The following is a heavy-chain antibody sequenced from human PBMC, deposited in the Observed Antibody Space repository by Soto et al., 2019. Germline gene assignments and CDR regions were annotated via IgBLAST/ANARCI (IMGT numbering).Heavy chain of an antibody. D-gene: IGHD6-19*01. CDR1: GFTFSSYS. CDR2: ISSSSSTI. Sequence: WGSLRVSCAASGFTFSSYSMNWVRQAPGKGLEWVSYISSSSSTIYYADSVKGRFTISRDNAKNSLYLQMNSLRDEDTAVYYCAKRYSSGWPFDYWGQGTLVTVSS. CDR3: AKRYSSGWPFDY. V-gene: IGHV3-48*02. J-gene: IGHJ4*02.